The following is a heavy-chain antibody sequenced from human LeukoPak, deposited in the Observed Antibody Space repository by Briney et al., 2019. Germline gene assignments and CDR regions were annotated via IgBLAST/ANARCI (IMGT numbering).Heavy chain of an antibody. CDR2: IYYSGST. J-gene: IGHJ6*02. CDR3: ARFYHYYGMDV. V-gene: IGHV4-59*08. Sequence: SETLSLTCTVSGGSISSYYWSWIRQPPGKGLEWIGYIYYSGSTNYNPSLKSRVTISVDTSKNQFSLKLSSVTAADTAAYYCARFYHYYGMDVWGQGTTVTVSS. CDR1: GGSISSYY.